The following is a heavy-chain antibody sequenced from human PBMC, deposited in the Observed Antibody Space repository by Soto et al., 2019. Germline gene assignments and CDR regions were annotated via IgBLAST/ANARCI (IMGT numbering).Heavy chain of an antibody. CDR3: ARLDIAAAGSWYFDL. V-gene: IGHV3-48*01. D-gene: IGHD6-13*01. CDR2: IRTSSSTI. Sequence: GGSLRLSCAASGFTFSSYSMNWVRQAPGKGLEWVSCIRTSSSTIYYADSVKGRFTISRDDAKNSLNLQMNSLRAEDTAVYYCARLDIAAAGSWYFDLWGRGSLVTVSS. J-gene: IGHJ2*01. CDR1: GFTFSSYS.